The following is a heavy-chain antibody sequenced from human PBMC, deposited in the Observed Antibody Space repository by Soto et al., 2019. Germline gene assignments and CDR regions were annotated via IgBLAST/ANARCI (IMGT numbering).Heavy chain of an antibody. CDR3: ARGIKDYGDYVADY. CDR2: INAGNGNT. Sequence: GASVKVSCKASGYTFTSYAMHWVRQAPGQRLEWMGWINAGNGNTKYSQKFQGRVTITRDTSTSTAYMELRSLRSDDTAVHYCARGIKDYGDYVADYWGQGTLVTVSS. CDR1: GYTFTSYA. J-gene: IGHJ4*01. V-gene: IGHV1-3*01. D-gene: IGHD4-17*01.